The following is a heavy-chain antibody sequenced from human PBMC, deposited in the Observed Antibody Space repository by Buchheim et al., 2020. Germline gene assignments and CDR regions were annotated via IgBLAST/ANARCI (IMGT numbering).Heavy chain of an antibody. CDR2: IYTSGST. J-gene: IGHJ6*02. Sequence: QVQLQESGPGLVKPSQTLSLTCTVSGGSISSGSYYWSWIRQPAGKGLEWIGRIYTSGSTNYNPSLKSRVTISVDTSKNQFSLTLSSVTAADTAVYYCARGRLGGVSGDYYYYGMDVWGQGTT. CDR1: GGSISSGSYY. CDR3: ARGRLGGVSGDYYYYGMDV. D-gene: IGHD3-16*02. V-gene: IGHV4-61*02.